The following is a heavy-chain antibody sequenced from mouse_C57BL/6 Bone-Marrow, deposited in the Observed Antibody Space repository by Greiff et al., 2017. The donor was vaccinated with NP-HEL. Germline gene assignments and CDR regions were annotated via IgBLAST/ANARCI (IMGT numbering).Heavy chain of an antibody. CDR3: ARRGGGSSSYYFDY. D-gene: IGHD1-1*01. V-gene: IGHV5-12*01. CDR1: GFTFSDYY. J-gene: IGHJ2*01. CDR2: ISNGGGST. Sequence: EVKLQESGGGLVQPGGSLKLSCAASGFTFSDYYMYWVRQTPEKRLEWVAYISNGGGSTYYPDTVKGRFTISRDNAKNTLYLQMSRLKSEDTAMYYCARRGGGSSSYYFDYWGQGTTLTVSS.